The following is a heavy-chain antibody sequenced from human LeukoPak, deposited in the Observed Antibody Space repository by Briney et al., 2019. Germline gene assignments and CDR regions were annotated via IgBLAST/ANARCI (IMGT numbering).Heavy chain of an antibody. J-gene: IGHJ4*02. CDR3: ARGLPITMVRGVLLIGY. CDR2: INPNSGGT. Sequence: ASVKVSCKASGYTFTGYYMHWVRQAPGQGLEWMGWINPNSGGTNYAQKFQGRVTMTRDTSISTAYMELSRLRSDDTAVYYCARGLPITMVRGVLLIGYRGQGTLVTVSS. D-gene: IGHD3-10*01. CDR1: GYTFTGYY. V-gene: IGHV1-2*02.